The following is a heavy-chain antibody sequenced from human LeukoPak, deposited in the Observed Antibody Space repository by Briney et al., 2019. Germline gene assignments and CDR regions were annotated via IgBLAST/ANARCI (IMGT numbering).Heavy chain of an antibody. D-gene: IGHD3-10*01. V-gene: IGHV1-46*01. CDR3: ARTSGTGKSTGAFDY. CDR1: GYTFTDYY. Sequence: WASVKVSCKASGYTFTDYYMHWVRQAPGQGLEWMGIINPSGGSTSYAQKFQGRVTMTRDTSTSTVYMELSSLRSEDTAVYYCARTSGTGKSTGAFDYWGQGTLVTVSS. CDR2: INPSGGST. J-gene: IGHJ4*02.